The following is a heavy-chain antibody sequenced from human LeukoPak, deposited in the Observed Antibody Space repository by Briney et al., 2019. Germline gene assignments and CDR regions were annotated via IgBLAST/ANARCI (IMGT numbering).Heavy chain of an antibody. D-gene: IGHD3-3*01. CDR1: GGSIRSHY. Sequence: KPSETLSLTCTVSGGSIRSHYWSWIRQPPGKGLEWIGYIYYSGSTNYNPSLKSRVTMSADTSKNQFSLRLSSVTAADTAVYYCGRMEYYFDYWGQGTLVTVSS. J-gene: IGHJ4*02. V-gene: IGHV4-59*11. CDR2: IYYSGST. CDR3: GRMEYYFDY.